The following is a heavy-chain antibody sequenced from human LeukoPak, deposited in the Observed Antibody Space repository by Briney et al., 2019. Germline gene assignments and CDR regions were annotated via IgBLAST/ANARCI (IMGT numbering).Heavy chain of an antibody. D-gene: IGHD3-3*01. CDR2: IIPIFGTA. J-gene: IGHJ6*03. Sequence: SVKVSCKASGGTFSSYAISWVRQAPGQGLEWMGRIIPIFGTANYAQKFQGRVTITTDKSTSTAYMELSSLRSEDTAVYYCARESPTFGVVTTYYMDVWGKGTTVTVSS. CDR3: ARESPTFGVVTTYYMDV. CDR1: GGTFSSYA. V-gene: IGHV1-69*05.